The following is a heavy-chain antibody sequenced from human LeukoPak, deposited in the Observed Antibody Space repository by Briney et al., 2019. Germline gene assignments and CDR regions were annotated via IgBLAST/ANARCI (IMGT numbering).Heavy chain of an antibody. J-gene: IGHJ4*02. D-gene: IGHD3-9*01. V-gene: IGHV3-23*01. CDR3: AKDYTPRNDILTGYYKGPYFDY. CDR2: ISGSGGTT. Sequence: PGGSLRLSCAASGFTFSSYAMSWVRQAPGEGLEWVSAISGSGGTTYYANSVKGRFTISRDNSKNTLYLQMNSLRAEDTAVYYCAKDYTPRNDILTGYYKGPYFDYWGQGTLVTVSS. CDR1: GFTFSSYA.